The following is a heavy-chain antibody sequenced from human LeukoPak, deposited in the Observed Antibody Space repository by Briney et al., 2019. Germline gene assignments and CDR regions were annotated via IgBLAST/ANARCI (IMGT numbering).Heavy chain of an antibody. CDR3: ARDSQRWSLENFYAMDV. V-gene: IGHV3-30*06. Sequence: PGGSLRLSCAASGFTFSSYGMHWVRQAPGKGLQWVALISYDGSKTYYAASVKDRFTISRDNSKNTLYLQMNSLRTDDTAVYYCARDSQRWSLENFYAMDVWGQGTTVSVSS. CDR2: ISYDGSKT. D-gene: IGHD1-1*01. J-gene: IGHJ6*02. CDR1: GFTFSSYG.